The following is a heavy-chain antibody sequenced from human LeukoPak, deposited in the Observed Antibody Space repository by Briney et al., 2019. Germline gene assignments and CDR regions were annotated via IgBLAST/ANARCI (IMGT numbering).Heavy chain of an antibody. D-gene: IGHD6-13*01. CDR3: AKYSSSWYRYFDY. CDR2: ISGSGGNT. Sequence: GGSLRLSCAASGFTFSSYAMSWVRQAPGKGLEWVSAISGSGGNTYYADSVKGRFTISRDNSKNTLYLQMNSLRAEDTAVYYCAKYSSSWYRYFDYWGQGTLDTVSS. CDR1: GFTFSSYA. V-gene: IGHV3-23*01. J-gene: IGHJ4*02.